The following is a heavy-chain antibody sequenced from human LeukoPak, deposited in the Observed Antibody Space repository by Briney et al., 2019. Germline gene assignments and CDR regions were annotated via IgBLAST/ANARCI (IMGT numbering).Heavy chain of an antibody. CDR1: GVAFSSYW. Sequence: GGSLRLSCAASGVAFSSYWMSWVRQAPGKGLEWVANVRHDGNEKYYVDSVKGPFTISRDNAKNSLYLQMNSLRAEDTAVYYCARDLFDYWGQGTLVTVSS. CDR3: ARDLFDY. J-gene: IGHJ4*02. V-gene: IGHV3-7*01. CDR2: VRHDGNEK.